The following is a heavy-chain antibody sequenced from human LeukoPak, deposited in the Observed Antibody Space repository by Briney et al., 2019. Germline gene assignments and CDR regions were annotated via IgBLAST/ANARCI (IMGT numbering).Heavy chain of an antibody. CDR3: ARDLRRGSYYDGHYLDF. CDR2: TSTHNGNK. Sequence: ASVKVSCKASGYTFTSYGFSWVRQAPGQGLEWMGWTSTHNGNKMYAQSLQGRVTVTTDTSTSTTYMELTSLRSDDTAVYYCARDLRRGSYYDGHYLDFWGQGTLVTVSS. J-gene: IGHJ4*02. CDR1: GYTFTSYG. D-gene: IGHD3-10*01. V-gene: IGHV1-18*01.